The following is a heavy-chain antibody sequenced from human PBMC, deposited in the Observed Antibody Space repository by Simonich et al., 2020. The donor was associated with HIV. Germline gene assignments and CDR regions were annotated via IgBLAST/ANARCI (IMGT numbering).Heavy chain of an antibody. J-gene: IGHJ5*02. V-gene: IGHV3-30*07. CDR2: ISNDGKNK. D-gene: IGHD4-17*01. Sequence: HVQLVESGGGVVQPGRSLRLSCAASGFNFINYAIYWVRQAPGKGRRWGEDISNDGKNKYYADSVKGRFTISRDNAKNSLYLKMNSLRVEDTAVYFCARVRSYGDYGERWFDPWGQGTLVTVSS. CDR1: GFNFINYA. CDR3: ARVRSYGDYGERWFDP.